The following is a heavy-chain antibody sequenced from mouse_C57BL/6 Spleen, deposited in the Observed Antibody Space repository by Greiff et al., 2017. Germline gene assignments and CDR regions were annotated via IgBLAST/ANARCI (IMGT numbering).Heavy chain of an antibody. J-gene: IGHJ1*03. Sequence: EVQGVDSGGGLVQSGRSLRLSCATSGFTFSDFYMEWVRQAPGKGLEWIAASRNKANDYTTEYSASVKGRFIVSRDTSQSILYLQMNALRAEDTAIYYCARDSPAYYSIHWYFDVWGTGTTVTVSS. V-gene: IGHV7-1*01. CDR2: SRNKANDYTT. CDR3: ARDSPAYYSIHWYFDV. D-gene: IGHD2-5*01. CDR1: GFTFSDFY.